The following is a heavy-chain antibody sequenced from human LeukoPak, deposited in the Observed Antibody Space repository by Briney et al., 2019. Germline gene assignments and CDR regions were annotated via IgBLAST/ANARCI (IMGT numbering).Heavy chain of an antibody. J-gene: IGHJ3*02. V-gene: IGHV3-23*01. CDR3: AKDPNGDYIGTFDI. Sequence: GGSLRLSCAASGITFSKYGMSWVRQAPGKGLEWVATVFGSGVPTYYADSVQGRFTISRDNSKNTLYLQMNSLRAEDTAIYYCAKDPNGDYIGTFDIWGQGTMVIVS. CDR1: GITFSKYG. D-gene: IGHD4-17*01. CDR2: VFGSGVPT.